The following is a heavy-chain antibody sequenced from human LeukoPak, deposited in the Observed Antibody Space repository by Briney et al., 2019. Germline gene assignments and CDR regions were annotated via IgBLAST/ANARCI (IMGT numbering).Heavy chain of an antibody. J-gene: IGHJ4*02. V-gene: IGHV3-23*01. CDR2: ISGSGGSP. CDR1: GFTFSNYA. CDR3: AKDRVGRASDFDY. Sequence: GGSLRLSCAASGFTFSNYATSWVRQAPGKGLEWVSDISGSGGSPYYADSVKGRFTISRDNSKNTLYLQMNSLRVEDTAVYYCAKDRVGRASDFDYWGQGTLVTVSS. D-gene: IGHD1-26*01.